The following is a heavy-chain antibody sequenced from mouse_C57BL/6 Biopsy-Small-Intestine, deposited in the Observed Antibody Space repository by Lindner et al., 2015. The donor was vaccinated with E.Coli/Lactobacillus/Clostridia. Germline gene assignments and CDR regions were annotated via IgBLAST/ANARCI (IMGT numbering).Heavy chain of an antibody. CDR3: SKDTFDYYFVV. V-gene: IGHV1-54*01. CDR2: VNPGSGGS. Sequence: VQLQESGAELVRPGASVKVSCKASGYAFTNYLIEWVRQRPGQGLEWIGVVNPGSGGSNYNEKFRGKATLTADRSSSVPYMQLSSLTSEDSAVYFCSKDTFDYYFVVWGTGTTVTVSS. J-gene: IGHJ1*03. D-gene: IGHD1-1*02. CDR1: GYAFTNYL.